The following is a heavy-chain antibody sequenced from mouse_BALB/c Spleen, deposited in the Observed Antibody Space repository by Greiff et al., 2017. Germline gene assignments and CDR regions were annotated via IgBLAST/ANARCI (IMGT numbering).Heavy chain of an antibody. V-gene: IGHV5-4*02. CDR3: ASGNYGNPDAMDY. Sequence: EVMLVESGGGLVKPGGSLKLSCAASGFTFSDYYMYWVRQTPEKRLEWVATISDGGSYTYYPDSVKGRFTISRDNAKNNLYLQMSSLKSEDTAMYYCASGNYGNPDAMDYWGQGTSVTVSS. J-gene: IGHJ4*01. CDR1: GFTFSDYY. CDR2: ISDGGSYT. D-gene: IGHD2-1*01.